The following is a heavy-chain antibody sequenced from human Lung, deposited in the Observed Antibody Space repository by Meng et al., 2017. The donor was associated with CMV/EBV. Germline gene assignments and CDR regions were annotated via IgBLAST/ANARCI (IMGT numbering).Heavy chain of an antibody. Sequence: SXTLSLTCTVSGGSINSGDYYWSWIRQPPGKGLECMGYTYYSGATYSSPSLRGRLTISIDTSRNQFSLKLYSVTAADTAVYYCVRDNGVNGTTDYWGQGTLVTDSS. CDR1: GGSINSGDYY. CDR3: VRDNGVNGTTDY. J-gene: IGHJ4*02. V-gene: IGHV4-30-4*02. D-gene: IGHD1/OR15-1a*01. CDR2: TYYSGAT.